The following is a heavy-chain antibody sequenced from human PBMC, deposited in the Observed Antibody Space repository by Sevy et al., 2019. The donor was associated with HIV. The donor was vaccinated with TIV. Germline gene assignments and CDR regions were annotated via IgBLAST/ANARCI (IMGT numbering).Heavy chain of an antibody. D-gene: IGHD3-3*01. CDR3: ARGENFWTASYYFDY. V-gene: IGHV1-2*02. Sequence: ASVKVSCKASGYTFIGYYIHWVRQAPGQGLEWMGWINPNSDGTNYVQTFQGRVTMTSDTSINTAYMDLRRRRSDDTAVYYCARGENFWTASYYFDYWGQGTLVTVSS. J-gene: IGHJ4*02. CDR1: GYTFIGYY. CDR2: INPNSDGT.